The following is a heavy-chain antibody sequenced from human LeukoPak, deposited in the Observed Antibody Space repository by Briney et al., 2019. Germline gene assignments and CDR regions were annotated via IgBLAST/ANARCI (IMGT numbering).Heavy chain of an antibody. CDR1: GGSISSYY. D-gene: IGHD4-17*01. V-gene: IGHV4-59*08. CDR2: IYYSGST. Sequence: SETLSLTCTVSGGSISSYYWSWIRQPPGKGLEWIGYIYYSGSTNYNPSLKSRVTISVDTSKNQFSLKLSSVTAADTAVYYCARLSTVTYNWFDPWGQGTLVTVSS. J-gene: IGHJ5*02. CDR3: ARLSTVTYNWFDP.